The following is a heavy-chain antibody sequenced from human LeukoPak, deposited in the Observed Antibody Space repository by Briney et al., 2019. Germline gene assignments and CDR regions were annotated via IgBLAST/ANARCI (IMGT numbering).Heavy chain of an antibody. CDR2: VYPCDSDT. D-gene: IGHD1-26*01. CDR3: ARHFRVGATQSNFDL. J-gene: IGHJ4*02. CDR1: GYSFNTYW. Sequence: KPGESLKISCKGSGYSFNTYWIAWVRQMPGKGLEVMGIVYPCDSDTRYSPSFQGQVTISVDNSISTAYLQWSSLQASDTAIYYCARHFRVGATQSNFDLWVQGTLVTVSS. V-gene: IGHV5-51*01.